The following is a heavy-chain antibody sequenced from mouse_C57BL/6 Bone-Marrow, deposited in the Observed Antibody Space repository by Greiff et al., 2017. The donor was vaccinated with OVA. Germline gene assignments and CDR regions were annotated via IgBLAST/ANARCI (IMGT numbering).Heavy chain of an antibody. CDR2: IYPRDGSN. V-gene: IGHV1-85*01. CDR1: GYTFTSYD. D-gene: IGHD2-3*01. J-gene: IGHJ3*01. CDR3: ARGYYGFAY. Sequence: QVQLQQSGPELVKPGASVKLSCKASGYTFTSYDINWVKQRPGQGLEWIGWIYPRDGSNKYNEKFKGKATLTVDTSSSTAYMELHSLTSEDSAVYFCARGYYGFAYWGQGTLVTVSA.